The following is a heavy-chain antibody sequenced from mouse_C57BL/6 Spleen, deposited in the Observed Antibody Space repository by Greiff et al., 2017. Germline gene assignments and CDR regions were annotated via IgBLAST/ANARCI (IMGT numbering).Heavy chain of an antibody. D-gene: IGHD1-1*02. CDR2: IHPNSGST. J-gene: IGHJ4*01. V-gene: IGHV1-64*01. CDR3: ARGEDYGYYYAMDY. CDR1: GYTFTSYW. Sequence: QVQLQQPGAELVKPGASVKLSCKASGYTFTSYWMHWVKQRPGQGLEWIGMIHPNSGSTNYNEKFKSKATLTVDKSSSTAYMQLSSLTSEDSAVYYCARGEDYGYYYAMDYWGQGTSVTVSS.